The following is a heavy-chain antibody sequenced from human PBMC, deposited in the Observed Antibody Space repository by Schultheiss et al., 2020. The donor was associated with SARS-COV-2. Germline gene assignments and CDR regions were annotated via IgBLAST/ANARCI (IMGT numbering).Heavy chain of an antibody. D-gene: IGHD2-21*01. Sequence: GESLKISCAASGLTVSSNYMSWVRQAPEKGLEWVSVIYSGGSTYYADSVKGRLTISRDNSKNTLYLQMNSLRAEDTAVYYCARVRGGDHFDYWGQGTLVTVSS. CDR2: IYSGGST. CDR3: ARVRGGDHFDY. CDR1: GLTVSSNY. J-gene: IGHJ4*02. V-gene: IGHV3-53*01.